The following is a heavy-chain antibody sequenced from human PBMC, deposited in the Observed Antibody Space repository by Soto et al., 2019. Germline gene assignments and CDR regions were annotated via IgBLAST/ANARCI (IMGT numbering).Heavy chain of an antibody. Sequence: SETLSLTCAVYGGSFSGYYWSWIRQPPGKGLEWIGEINHSGSTNYNPSLKSRVTISVDTSKNQFSLKLSSVTAAVTSVYYCARDNYGDPYFDXWGQGTLVTVSS. D-gene: IGHD4-17*01. V-gene: IGHV4-34*01. CDR3: ARDNYGDPYFDX. J-gene: IGHJ4*02. CDR1: GGSFSGYY. CDR2: INHSGST.